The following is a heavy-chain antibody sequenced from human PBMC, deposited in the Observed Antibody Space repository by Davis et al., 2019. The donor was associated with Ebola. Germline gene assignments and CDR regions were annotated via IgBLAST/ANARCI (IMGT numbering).Heavy chain of an antibody. D-gene: IGHD3-16*02. CDR3: ARGLYDYVWGSYRYTLDY. CDR2: IYSGGST. Sequence: GESLKISCAASGFTVSSNYMSWVRQAPGKGLEWVSVIYSGGSTYYADSVKGRFTISRDNAKNSLYLQMNSLRAEDTAVYYCARGLYDYVWGSYRYTLDYWGQGTLVTVSS. J-gene: IGHJ4*02. V-gene: IGHV3-53*01. CDR1: GFTVSSNY.